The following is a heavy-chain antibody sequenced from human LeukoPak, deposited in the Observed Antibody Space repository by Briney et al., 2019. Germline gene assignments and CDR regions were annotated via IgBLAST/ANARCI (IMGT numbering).Heavy chain of an antibody. J-gene: IGHJ4*02. CDR1: GYTFTSYY. D-gene: IGHD3-10*01. Sequence: ASVKVSCKASGYTFTSYYMHWVRQAPGQGLEWMGIINPSGGSTSYAQKFQGRVTMTRDMSTSTVYMELSGLRSEDTAVYYCARAEGRGSGSPYYFDYWGQGTLVTVSS. CDR3: ARAEGRGSGSPYYFDY. V-gene: IGHV1-46*01. CDR2: INPSGGST.